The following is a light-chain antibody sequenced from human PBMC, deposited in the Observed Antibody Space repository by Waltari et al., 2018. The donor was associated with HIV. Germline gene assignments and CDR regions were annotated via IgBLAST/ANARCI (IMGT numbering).Light chain of an antibody. CDR2: CAS. CDR1: QSVLYWSNGKNY. V-gene: IGKV4-1*01. J-gene: IGKJ3*01. CDR3: QQYYITPFT. Sequence: DIVMTQSPDSLTVSLGERATINCKSSQSVLYWSNGKNYSAWFQQKPGQPPRLLIYCASTRDSGVPDRFSGSGSGTDFTLTISSLQAEDVALYYCQQYYITPFTFGPGTRVDLK.